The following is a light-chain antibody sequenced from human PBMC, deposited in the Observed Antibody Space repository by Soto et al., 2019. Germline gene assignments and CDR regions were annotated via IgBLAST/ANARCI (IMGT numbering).Light chain of an antibody. V-gene: IGKV3-11*01. J-gene: IGKJ1*01. CDR1: QSVSTS. CDR2: DAS. Sequence: IVLTQSPATLSLSPGERAALSCRASQSVSTSLAWYQHKPGQAPRLFIYDASKRAPGIPARFSGSGSGTDFTLTISSLELEDFVVYYCQVRDVWPSFGQGTKVEIK. CDR3: QVRDVWPS.